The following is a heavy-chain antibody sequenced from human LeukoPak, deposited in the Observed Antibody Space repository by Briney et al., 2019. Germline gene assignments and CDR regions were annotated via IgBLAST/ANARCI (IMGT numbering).Heavy chain of an antibody. D-gene: IGHD5-12*01. V-gene: IGHV3-23*01. CDR1: GFTFSSYA. CDR3: AKDYSMRGYSGYDSFRNWFDP. CDR2: ISGSGGST. J-gene: IGHJ5*02. Sequence: GGSLRLSCAASGFTFSSYAMSWVRQAPGKGLEWVSAISGSGGSTYYADSVKGRFTISRDNSKNTLYLQMNSLRAEDTAVYYCAKDYSMRGYSGYDSFRNWFDPWGQGTLVTVSS.